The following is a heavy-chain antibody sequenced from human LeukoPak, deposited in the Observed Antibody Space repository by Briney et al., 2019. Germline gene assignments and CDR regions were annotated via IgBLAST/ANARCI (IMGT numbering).Heavy chain of an antibody. D-gene: IGHD1-26*01. CDR1: GFTFDDYA. CDR2: ISWNSANI. V-gene: IGHV3-9*01. J-gene: IGHJ4*02. CDR3: AREYSGSSFVS. Sequence: GGSLRLSCAASGFTFDDYAMHWVRQPPGKGLEWVSGISWNSANIGYADSVKGRFTISRDNAKNSLYLQMNSLRAEDTALYYCAREYSGSSFVSWGQGTLVTVSS.